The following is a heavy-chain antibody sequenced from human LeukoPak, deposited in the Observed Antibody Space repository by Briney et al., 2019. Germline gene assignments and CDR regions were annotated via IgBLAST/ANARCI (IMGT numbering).Heavy chain of an antibody. J-gene: IGHJ6*03. Sequence: SETLSLTCTVSGGSISSYYWSWIRQPPGKGLEWIGYIYYSGSTNYNPSLKSRVTISVDTSKNQFSLKLSSVTAADTAVYYCARESGPQGEYYYYYYMDVWGKGTTVTVSS. D-gene: IGHD3-10*01. CDR3: ARESGPQGEYYYYYYMDV. V-gene: IGHV4-59*01. CDR1: GGSISSYY. CDR2: IYYSGST.